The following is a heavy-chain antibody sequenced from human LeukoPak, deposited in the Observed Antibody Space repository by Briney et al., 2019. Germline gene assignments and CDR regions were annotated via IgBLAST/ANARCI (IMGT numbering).Heavy chain of an antibody. V-gene: IGHV3-11*01. D-gene: IGHD3-10*01. CDR1: GFTFSDYY. CDR3: ARESITMVRGVVHYGMDV. J-gene: IGHJ6*02. CDR2: ISSSGSTI. Sequence: GGSLRLSCAASGFTFSDYYMSWIRQAPGKGLEWVSYISSSGSTIYYADSVKGRFTISRDNSKNTLYLQMNSLRAEDTAVYYCARESITMVRGVVHYGMDVWGQGTTVTVSS.